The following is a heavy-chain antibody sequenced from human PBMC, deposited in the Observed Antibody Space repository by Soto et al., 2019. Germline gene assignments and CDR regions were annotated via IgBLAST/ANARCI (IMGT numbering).Heavy chain of an antibody. CDR3: ARDSGYSYGPLDY. J-gene: IGHJ4*02. CDR2: ISSSSSTI. Sequence: PGGSLRLSCVASGFSFSSYSMNWVRQAPGKGLEWVSYISSSSSTIYYADSVKGRFTISRDNAKNSLYLQMNSLRAEDTAVYYCARDSGYSYGPLDYWGQGTLVTVSS. CDR1: GFSFSSYS. V-gene: IGHV3-48*01. D-gene: IGHD5-18*01.